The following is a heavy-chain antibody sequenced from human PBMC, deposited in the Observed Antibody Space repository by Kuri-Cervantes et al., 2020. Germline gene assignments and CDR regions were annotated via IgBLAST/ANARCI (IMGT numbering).Heavy chain of an antibody. Sequence: ASVKVSCKASGYTFTGYYMHWVRQAPGQGLEWMGWINPNSGGTNYAQKFQGRVTMTEDTSTDTAYMELSSLRSEDTAVYYCARKFLKQWLVREFDYWGQGTLVTVSS. J-gene: IGHJ4*02. D-gene: IGHD6-19*01. V-gene: IGHV1-2*02. CDR2: INPNSGGT. CDR3: ARKFLKQWLVREFDY. CDR1: GYTFTGYY.